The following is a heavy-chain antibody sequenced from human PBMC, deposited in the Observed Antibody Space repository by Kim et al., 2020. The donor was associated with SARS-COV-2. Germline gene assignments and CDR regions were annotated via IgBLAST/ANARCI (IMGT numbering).Heavy chain of an antibody. Sequence: IKQDGSGKYYVDSVKGRFTISRDNAKNALYLQMNGLRADDTAVYYCASTVIWGQGTLVTVSS. CDR3: ASTVI. J-gene: IGHJ4*02. D-gene: IGHD2-21*01. CDR2: IKQDGSGK. V-gene: IGHV3-7*03.